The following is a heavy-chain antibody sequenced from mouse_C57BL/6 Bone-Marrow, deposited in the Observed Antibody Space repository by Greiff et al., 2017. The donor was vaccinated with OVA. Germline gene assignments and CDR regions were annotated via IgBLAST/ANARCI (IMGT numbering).Heavy chain of an antibody. Sequence: VQLQQSGAELVRPGASVKLSCTASGFNIKDDYMHWVKQRPEQGLEWIGWIDPENGDTEYASKFQGKATITADTSSNTAYLQLSSLTSDDTAVYYCTTHMTTVVADYWGQGTTLTVSS. D-gene: IGHD1-1*01. J-gene: IGHJ2*01. V-gene: IGHV14-4*01. CDR3: TTHMTTVVADY. CDR1: GFNIKDDY. CDR2: IDPENGDT.